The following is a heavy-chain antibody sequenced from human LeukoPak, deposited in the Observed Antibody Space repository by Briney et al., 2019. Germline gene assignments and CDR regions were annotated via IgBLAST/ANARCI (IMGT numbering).Heavy chain of an antibody. CDR3: ARVPKTTANPAIEYYYYMDV. V-gene: IGHV1-69*05. CDR1: GGTFSSYA. J-gene: IGHJ6*03. CDR2: FIPIFGTA. Sequence: SVKVSCKASGGTFSSYAISWVRQAPGQGLELMGGFIPIFGTANYAQKFQGRVTITTDESTSTAYMELSSLRSEDMAVYYCARVPKTTANPAIEYYYYMDVWGKGTTVTVSS. D-gene: IGHD1-14*01.